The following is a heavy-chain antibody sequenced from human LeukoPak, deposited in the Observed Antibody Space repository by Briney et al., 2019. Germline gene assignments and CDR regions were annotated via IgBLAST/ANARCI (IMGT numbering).Heavy chain of an antibody. V-gene: IGHV3-23*01. J-gene: IGHJ4*02. Sequence: GGSLRLSCAASGFTFSSYAMSWVRQAPGKGLEWVSAISGSGGSTYYADSVKGRFTISRDNSKNTLYLQMNSLRAEDTAVYYCAKDGLKRWLQSSYLRLDYWGQGTLVTVSS. CDR1: GFTFSSYA. CDR3: AKDGLKRWLQSSYLRLDY. D-gene: IGHD5-24*01. CDR2: ISGSGGST.